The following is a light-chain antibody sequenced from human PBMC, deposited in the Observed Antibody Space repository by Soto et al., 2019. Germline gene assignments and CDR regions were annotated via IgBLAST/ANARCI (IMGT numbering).Light chain of an antibody. V-gene: IGKV3-15*01. CDR1: QSVRSN. Sequence: EIVMTQSPATLSVSPGESVTLSCRASQSVRSNLAWYQQKPGQAPRLLIYTASIGATGVPPRFSASGSGKEFPSPLRRLQSETFAVYYCHPYNVRPFTFGQGTKLEIK. J-gene: IGKJ2*01. CDR2: TAS. CDR3: HPYNVRPFT.